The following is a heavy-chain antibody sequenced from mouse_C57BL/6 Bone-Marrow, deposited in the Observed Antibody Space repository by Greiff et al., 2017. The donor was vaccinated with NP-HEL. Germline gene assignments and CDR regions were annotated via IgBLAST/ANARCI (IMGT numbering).Heavy chain of an antibody. CDR2: IYPGDGDT. CDR1: GYAFSSSW. V-gene: IGHV1-82*01. Sequence: QVQLQQSGPELVKPGASVKISCKASGYAFSSSWMNWVKQRPGKGLEWIGRIYPGDGDTNYNGKFKGKATLTADKSSSTAYMQLSSLTSEDSAVYFCARSWYYGSPPWYFDVWGTGTTVTVSS. D-gene: IGHD1-1*01. J-gene: IGHJ1*03. CDR3: ARSWYYGSPPWYFDV.